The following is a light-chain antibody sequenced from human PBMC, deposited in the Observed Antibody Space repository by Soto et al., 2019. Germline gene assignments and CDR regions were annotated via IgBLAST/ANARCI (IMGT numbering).Light chain of an antibody. V-gene: IGKV3-11*01. CDR1: QSVSSY. Sequence: EILLTQSPATLSLSPGERATLSCRASQSVSSYLAWYQPKPGQAPRLLIYDASNRATGIPARFSGSGSGTDFTLTISSLEPEDFAVYYCQQRSNWPSTFGGGTKVDIK. J-gene: IGKJ4*01. CDR2: DAS. CDR3: QQRSNWPST.